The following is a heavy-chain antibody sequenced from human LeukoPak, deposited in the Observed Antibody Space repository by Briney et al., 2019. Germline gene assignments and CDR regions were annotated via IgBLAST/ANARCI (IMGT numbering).Heavy chain of an antibody. CDR2: ISGSGGST. J-gene: IGHJ4*02. CDR1: GFTFSSYA. Sequence: GGSLRLSCAASGFTFSSYAMSWVRQAPGKGLEWVSAISGSGGSTYYADSVKGRFTISRDNSKNTLYLQMNSLRAEDTAVYYCAKGFPNGGFLEWLLDYWGQGTLVTVSS. D-gene: IGHD3-3*01. V-gene: IGHV3-23*01. CDR3: AKGFPNGGFLEWLLDY.